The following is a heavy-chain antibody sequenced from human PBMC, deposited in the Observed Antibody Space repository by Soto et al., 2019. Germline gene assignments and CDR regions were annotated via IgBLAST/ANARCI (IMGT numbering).Heavy chain of an antibody. Sequence: SVKVSCKSSGGTFSTYTLAWVRQAPGQGLEWMGGIIPIFGTANYAQKFQGRVTITADKSTSTAYMELSSLRSEDTAVYYCASFGVVVTGYGMDVWGQGTTVTVSS. CDR1: GGTFSTYT. CDR3: ASFGVVVTGYGMDV. V-gene: IGHV1-69*06. CDR2: IIPIFGTA. J-gene: IGHJ6*02. D-gene: IGHD3-22*01.